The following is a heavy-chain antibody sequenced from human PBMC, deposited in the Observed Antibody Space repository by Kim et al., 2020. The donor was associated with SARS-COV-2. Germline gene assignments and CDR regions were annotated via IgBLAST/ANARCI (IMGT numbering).Heavy chain of an antibody. V-gene: IGHV3-48*03. Sequence: GGSLRLSCTTSGFTFSNYEMNWVRQTPEKGLEWVSYIESIATTILYADSVKGRFAISRDNTQDTLYLQMSSLTVEDTAIYYCVRSRVTTFRVQFDNWGRGTLVSVSS. CDR2: IESIATTI. CDR3: VRSRVTTFRVQFDN. CDR1: GFTFSNYE. D-gene: IGHD3-16*01. J-gene: IGHJ4*02.